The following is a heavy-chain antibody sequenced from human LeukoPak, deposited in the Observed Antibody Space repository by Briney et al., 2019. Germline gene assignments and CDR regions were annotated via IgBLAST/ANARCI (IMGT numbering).Heavy chain of an antibody. Sequence: PGGSLRLSCAASGLTFSSYGMHWVRQAPGKGLEWVAFIRYYGSNKYYADSVKGRFTISRDNSKNTLYRQMNSLRAEDTAVYYCAKDRNDEFGYWGQGTLVTVSS. CDR2: IRYYGSNK. D-gene: IGHD1-14*01. CDR3: AKDRNDEFGY. V-gene: IGHV3-30*02. CDR1: GLTFSSYG. J-gene: IGHJ4*02.